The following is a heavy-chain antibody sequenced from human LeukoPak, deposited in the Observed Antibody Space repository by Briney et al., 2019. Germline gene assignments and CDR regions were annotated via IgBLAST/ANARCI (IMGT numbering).Heavy chain of an antibody. D-gene: IGHD5-18*01. J-gene: IGHJ4*01. Sequence: PGGSLRLSCAASGFTFSSYAMSWVRQAPGKGLEWVSAISGSGGSTYYADSVKGRFTISRDNSKNTLYLQMNSLRAEDTAVYYCAKKTRANVDTAMVDYWGHGTLVTVSS. CDR2: ISGSGGST. CDR3: AKKTRANVDTAMVDY. CDR1: GFTFSSYA. V-gene: IGHV3-23*01.